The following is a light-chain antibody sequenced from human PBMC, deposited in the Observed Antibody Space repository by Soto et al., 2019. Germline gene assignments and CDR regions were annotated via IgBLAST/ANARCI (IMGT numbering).Light chain of an antibody. CDR1: QSFSSY. CDR2: DAS. Sequence: EIVLTQSPATLSLSPGERATLSCRASQSFSSYLAWYQQKPGQAPSLLIYDASNMSTFIPARFSGSCSGTDFTLTISRLEPEDVAVYCCHQYGSSSRTFGEGTKVDIK. V-gene: IGKV3-11*01. J-gene: IGKJ4*01. CDR3: HQYGSSSRT.